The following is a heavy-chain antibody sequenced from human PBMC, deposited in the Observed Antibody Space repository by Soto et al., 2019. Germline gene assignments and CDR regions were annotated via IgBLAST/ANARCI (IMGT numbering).Heavy chain of an antibody. CDR3: AAGYTTGPDAFDI. D-gene: IGHD6-13*01. J-gene: IGHJ3*02. CDR1: GYNFANYW. Sequence: GESLKISCKGSGYNFANYWIGWVRQMPGKGLEWMGMIFPGDSDTKNSPSLQGQITMSVDKCDSSAYLQWRSLKASDTAMYYCAAGYTTGPDAFDIWGQGTMVTVSS. CDR2: IFPGDSDT. V-gene: IGHV5-51*01.